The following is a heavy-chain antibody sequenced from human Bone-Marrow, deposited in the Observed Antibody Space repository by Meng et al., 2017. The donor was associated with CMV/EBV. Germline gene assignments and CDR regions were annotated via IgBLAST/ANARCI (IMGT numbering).Heavy chain of an antibody. CDR3: ARVPGWHYYGSGSCGRGPDF. V-gene: IGHV4-39*07. D-gene: IGHD3-10*01. CDR2: IYYSGST. Sequence: SETLSLTCTVSGGSISSSSYYWGWIRQPPGKGLEWIGSIYYSGSTYYNPSLKSRVTISVDTSKNQFSLKLSSVTAADTAVYYCARVPGWHYYGSGSCGRGPDFWGQGTLVTVSS. CDR1: GGSISSSSYY. J-gene: IGHJ4*02.